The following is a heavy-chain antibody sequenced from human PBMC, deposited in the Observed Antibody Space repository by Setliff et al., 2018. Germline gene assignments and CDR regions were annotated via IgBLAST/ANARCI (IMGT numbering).Heavy chain of an antibody. V-gene: IGHV1-18*01. CDR3: ARGGDYGDYSGYFDL. CDR2: ISAYNGNT. CDR1: GYTFTSYA. D-gene: IGHD4-17*01. J-gene: IGHJ2*01. Sequence: ASVKVSCKASGYTFTSYAISWVRQAPGQGLEWMGWISAYNGNTNYAQKLQGRVTMTTDTSTSTAYMELRSLRSEDTAVYYCARGGDYGDYSGYFDLWGRGTLVTVSS.